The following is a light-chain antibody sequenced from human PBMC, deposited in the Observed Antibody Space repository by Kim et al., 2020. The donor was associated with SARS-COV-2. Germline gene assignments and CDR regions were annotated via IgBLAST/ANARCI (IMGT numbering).Light chain of an antibody. CDR2: GAS. CDR3: QQYNNWPYT. CDR1: QSDSSN. J-gene: IGKJ2*01. V-gene: IGKV3-15*01. Sequence: EIVMTQSPGTLSVSPGERATLSCRASQSDSSNLAWYQQKPGQAPRLLIYGASTRATGIPARFSGSGSGTEFTLTISSLQSGDFAVYYCQQYNNWPYTFGQGTKLEI.